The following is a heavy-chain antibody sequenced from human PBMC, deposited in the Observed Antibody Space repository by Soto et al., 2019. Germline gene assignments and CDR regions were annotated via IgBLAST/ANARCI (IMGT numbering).Heavy chain of an antibody. CDR1: GYSFTSYW. V-gene: IGHV5-51*01. CDR2: IYPGDSDT. J-gene: IGHJ6*02. Sequence: GESLKISCKGSGYSFTSYWIGWVRQMPGKGLEWMGIIYPGDSDTRYSPSFQGQVTISADKSISTAYLQWSSLKASDTAMYYCARLNYDILTGYTYYYGMDVWGQGTTVTVSS. D-gene: IGHD3-9*01. CDR3: ARLNYDILTGYTYYYGMDV.